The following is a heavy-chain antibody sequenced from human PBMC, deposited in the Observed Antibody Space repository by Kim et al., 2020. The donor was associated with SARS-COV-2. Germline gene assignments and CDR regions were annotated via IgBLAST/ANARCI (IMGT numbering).Heavy chain of an antibody. V-gene: IGHV3-33*06. CDR1: GFTFSSYA. CDR3: AKDFGSQWLVHREQAFDI. J-gene: IGHJ3*02. CDR2: IWYDGSNK. Sequence: GGSLRLSCAASGFTFSSYAMHWVRQAPGKGLEWVAVIWYDGSNKYYADSVKGRFTISRDNSKNTLYLQMNSLRAEDTAVYYCAKDFGSQWLVHREQAFDIWGQGTMVTVSS. D-gene: IGHD6-19*01.